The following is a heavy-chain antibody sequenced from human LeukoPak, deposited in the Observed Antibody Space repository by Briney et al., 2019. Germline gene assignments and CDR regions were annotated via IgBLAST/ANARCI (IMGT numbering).Heavy chain of an antibody. Sequence: PSETLSLTCAVYGGSFSGYYWGWIRQPPGERLEWIGSVYYSGSTYYNPSLKSRVTISVDTSKKQFSLKLSSVTAADTAVYYCARHEWRDYFDFWGQGTLATVSS. V-gene: IGHV4-39*01. CDR3: ARHEWRDYFDF. CDR2: VYYSGST. J-gene: IGHJ4*02. CDR1: GGSFSGYY. D-gene: IGHD2-8*01.